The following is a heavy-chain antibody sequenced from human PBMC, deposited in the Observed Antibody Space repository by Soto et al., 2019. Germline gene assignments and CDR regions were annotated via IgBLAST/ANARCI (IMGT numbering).Heavy chain of an antibody. V-gene: IGHV3-33*01. CDR1: GFTFINYG. Sequence: WGSLRLSCAASGFTFINYGIHFFRQSPCKGLEWVAIIWHDGNNKYYADSVRGRFIISRDNSKNRLYLQMNSLRAEDTAVYYCASDLVGASDSYGLDVWGQGTPVTVSS. CDR3: ASDLVGASDSYGLDV. J-gene: IGHJ6*02. CDR2: IWHDGNNK. D-gene: IGHD1-26*01.